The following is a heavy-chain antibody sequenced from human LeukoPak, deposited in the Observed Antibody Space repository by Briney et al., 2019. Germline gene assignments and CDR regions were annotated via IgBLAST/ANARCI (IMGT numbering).Heavy chain of an antibody. CDR3: ARAGGGADYYYYMDV. D-gene: IGHD2-15*01. CDR1: GGSISSYY. CDR2: IYYSGST. J-gene: IGHJ6*03. Sequence: SETLSLTCTVSGGSISSYYWSWIRQPPGKGLAWIGYIYYSGSTNYNPSLKSRVTISVDTSKHQFSLKLSSVTAADTAVYYCARAGGGADYYYYMDVWGKGTTVTVSS. V-gene: IGHV4-59*01.